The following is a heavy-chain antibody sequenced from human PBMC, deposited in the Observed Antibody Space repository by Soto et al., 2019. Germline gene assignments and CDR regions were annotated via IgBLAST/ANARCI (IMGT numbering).Heavy chain of an antibody. Sequence: QLQLQESGPGLVKPSETLSLTCTVSGGSISSSSYYWGWIRQPPGKGLEWIGSIYYSGSTYYNPSLKTRVTISVDTSKTPCSLKLSSVTAADTAVYYWATSARVLWFGELRYYSDYRGQGTLVTVAS. CDR3: ATSARVLWFGELRYYSDY. D-gene: IGHD3-10*01. V-gene: IGHV4-39*01. J-gene: IGHJ4*02. CDR2: IYYSGST. CDR1: GGSISSSSYY.